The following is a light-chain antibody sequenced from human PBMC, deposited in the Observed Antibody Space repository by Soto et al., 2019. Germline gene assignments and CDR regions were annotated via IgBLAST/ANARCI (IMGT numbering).Light chain of an antibody. CDR2: RAS. CDR1: QSVLYSSNNENY. CDR3: QQYTDWPLT. J-gene: IGKJ4*01. V-gene: IGKV4-1*01. Sequence: DVVMTQSPDSLAVSLGERATINCKSGQSVLYSSNNENYLAWYQQKPGQPPKLLIYRASTRESGVPDRFSGSGSGTDFTLTIISLQSEDAAVYYCQQYTDWPLTLGGGTKVDIK.